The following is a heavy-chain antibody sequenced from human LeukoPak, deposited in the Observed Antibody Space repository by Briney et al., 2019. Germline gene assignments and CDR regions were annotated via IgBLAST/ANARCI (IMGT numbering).Heavy chain of an antibody. V-gene: IGHV3-23*01. CDR3: AKDVCTSPRCLLYFDS. D-gene: IGHD2-8*01. CDR1: GVAFSNFA. CDR2: ISGFNT. J-gene: IGHJ4*02. Sequence: GGSLRLSCTASGVAFSNFAMNWVRQAPGKGLEWVSGISGFNTYYADSVRGRFTISRDNSRNVMYLQVNGLRAEDTAIYYCAKDVCTSPRCLLYFDSWGQGTPVTVSS.